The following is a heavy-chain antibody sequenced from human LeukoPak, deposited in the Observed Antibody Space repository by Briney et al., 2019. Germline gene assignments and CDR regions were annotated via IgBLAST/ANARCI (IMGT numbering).Heavy chain of an antibody. V-gene: IGHV1-2*02. CDR3: ARVTVTTEFDY. D-gene: IGHD4-17*01. J-gene: IGHJ4*02. Sequence: ASVKVACKTSGYTFTGYFMHWVRQAPGQGLEWMGWINPNSGGTYYAQKFEGRVTLTRDTSISTAYMEVSRLRSDDTAVYYCARVTVTTEFDYWGQGTLLTVSS. CDR2: INPNSGGT. CDR1: GYTFTGYF.